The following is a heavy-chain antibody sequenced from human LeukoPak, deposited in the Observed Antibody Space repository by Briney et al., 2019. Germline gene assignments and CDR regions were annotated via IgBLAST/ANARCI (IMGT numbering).Heavy chain of an antibody. V-gene: IGHV1-2*02. Sequence: GASVKVSCKASGYTFTAYYMHWVRQAPGQGLEWMGWINPDSGGTNYAQNFQGRVTMTRDTSISTAYMELRWLTSDDTAVYYCARGLNPVGKYYDSSGYFRYYYYYYMDVWGKGTTVTVSS. CDR1: GYTFTAYY. J-gene: IGHJ6*03. CDR2: INPDSGGT. D-gene: IGHD3-22*01. CDR3: ARGLNPVGKYYDSSGYFRYYYYYYMDV.